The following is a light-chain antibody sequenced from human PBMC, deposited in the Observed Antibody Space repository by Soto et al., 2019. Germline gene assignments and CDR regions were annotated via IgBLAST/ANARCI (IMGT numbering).Light chain of an antibody. CDR1: QSISTY. V-gene: IGKV1-39*01. CDR3: QQSFVPPRT. J-gene: IGKJ1*01. Sequence: DIRLTQSPSSLSASVGDRVTITCRASQSISTYLNWFQQIPGKAPKLLIYGTSTLLTGVPSRFSGSGYGTDFTLTIDSLQPEDFATYYCQQSFVPPRTFGQGTKVEIK. CDR2: GTS.